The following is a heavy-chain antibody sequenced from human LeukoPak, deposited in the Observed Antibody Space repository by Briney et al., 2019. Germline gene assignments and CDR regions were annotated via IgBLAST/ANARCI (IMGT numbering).Heavy chain of an antibody. J-gene: IGHJ4*02. Sequence: SETLSLTCTVSGGSISSYYWSWIRQPPGKGLEWIGYISYTGSTNYNPSLKSRVTISVDTSKNQFSLKLSSVTAADTAVYYCARGIWSGYYFDYWGQGTLVTVSS. V-gene: IGHV4-59*12. CDR1: GGSISSYY. D-gene: IGHD3-3*01. CDR3: ARGIWSGYYFDY. CDR2: ISYTGST.